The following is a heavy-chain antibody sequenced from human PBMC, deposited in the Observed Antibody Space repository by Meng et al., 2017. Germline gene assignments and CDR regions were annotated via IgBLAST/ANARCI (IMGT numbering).Heavy chain of an antibody. J-gene: IGHJ4*02. Sequence: GESLKISCAASGFTFSSYSMNWVRQAPGKGLEWVSVIYSGGSTYYADSVKGRFTISRHNSKNTLYLQMNSLRAEDTAVYYCARDRPGYSYGLDYWGQGTLVTVSS. D-gene: IGHD5-18*01. CDR2: IYSGGST. CDR3: ARDRPGYSYGLDY. CDR1: GFTFSSYS. V-gene: IGHV3-53*04.